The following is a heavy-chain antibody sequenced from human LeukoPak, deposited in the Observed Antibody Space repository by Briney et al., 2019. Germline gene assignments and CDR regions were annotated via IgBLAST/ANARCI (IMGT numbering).Heavy chain of an antibody. Sequence: GGSLRLSCAASGFTFSSYGMHWVRQAPGKGLEWVAFIRYDGSNKYYADSVKGRFTISRDNSKNTLYLQMNSLRAEDTAVYYCAKEDLTVVRESLDYWGQGTLVTVSS. CDR3: AKEDLTVVRESLDY. CDR1: GFTFSSYG. V-gene: IGHV3-30*02. D-gene: IGHD4-23*01. CDR2: IRYDGSNK. J-gene: IGHJ4*02.